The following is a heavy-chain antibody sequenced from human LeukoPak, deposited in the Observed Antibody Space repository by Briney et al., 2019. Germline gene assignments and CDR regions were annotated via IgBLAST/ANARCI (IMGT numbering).Heavy chain of an antibody. D-gene: IGHD1-14*01. CDR2: LYYSVST. CDR3: ARWQINLYYFDY. CDR1: GGSISSSSYY. V-gene: IGHV4-39*01. Sequence: RASETLSLTCTVPGGSISSSSYYWGWIRQPPGKGLEWIGTLYYSVSTYYNPSLKSRVAISVDTSKNQFSLKLSSVTAADTAVYYCARWQINLYYFDYWGQGTLVTVSS. J-gene: IGHJ4*02.